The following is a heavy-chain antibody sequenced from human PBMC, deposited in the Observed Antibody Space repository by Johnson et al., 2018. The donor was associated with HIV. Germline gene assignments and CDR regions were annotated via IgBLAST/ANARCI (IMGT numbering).Heavy chain of an antibody. CDR2: IKQDGGEK. CDR3: ARDDDYSKVRAFDI. Sequence: MQLVESGGGLIQPGESLRLSCAASGFTFSAYFMSWVRQAPGKGLEWVANIKQDGGEKNSMDSVRGRFTISRDNAKNSLYLQMYRLRAEDTAVYYCARDDDYSKVRAFDIWGQGTMVIVSP. J-gene: IGHJ3*02. D-gene: IGHD4-11*01. V-gene: IGHV3-7*01. CDR1: GFTFSAYF.